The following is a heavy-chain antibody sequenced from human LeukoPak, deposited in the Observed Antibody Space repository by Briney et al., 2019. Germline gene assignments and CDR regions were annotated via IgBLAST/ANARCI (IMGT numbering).Heavy chain of an antibody. J-gene: IGHJ4*02. CDR3: ARPEVYCSGGSCYSGGSFDY. CDR2: IYPGDSDT. D-gene: IGHD2-15*01. CDR1: GYSFTSYW. V-gene: IGHV5-51*01. Sequence: GESLKISCKGSGYSFTSYWIGWVRQMPGKGLEWMGIIYPGDSDTRYSPSFQGQVTISADKSITTAYLQWSSLKASDTAMYYCARPEVYCSGGSCYSGGSFDYWGQGTLVTVSS.